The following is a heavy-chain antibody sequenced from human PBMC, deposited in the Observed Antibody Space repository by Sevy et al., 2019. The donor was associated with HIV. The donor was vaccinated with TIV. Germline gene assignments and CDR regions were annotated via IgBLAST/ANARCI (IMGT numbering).Heavy chain of an antibody. Sequence: GGSLRLSCAASGFTFNFHGMHWVRQAPGKGLEWVAFIWHDGSNKYMADSLKGRFTISRDNSKNRLFLQMKSLSVEDTAVYYCARETDNSARWLDPWGQGTLVTVSS. D-gene: IGHD4-4*01. CDR2: IWHDGSNK. V-gene: IGHV3-30*02. CDR3: ARETDNSARWLDP. CDR1: GFTFNFHG. J-gene: IGHJ5*02.